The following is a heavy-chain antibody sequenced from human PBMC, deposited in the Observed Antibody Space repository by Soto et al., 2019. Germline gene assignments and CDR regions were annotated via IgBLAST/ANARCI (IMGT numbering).Heavy chain of an antibody. CDR1: GFTLGDYA. CDR2: IRSKAYGGTT. CDR3: TRAGYTGTTYYYYGMDV. D-gene: IGHD1-1*01. Sequence: PGGSLRLSCTASGFTLGDYAMSWFRQAPGKGLEWVGFIRSKAYGGTTEYAASVKGRFTISRDDSKSIAYLQMNSLKTEDTAVYYCTRAGYTGTTYYYYGMDVWGQGTTVTVSS. J-gene: IGHJ6*02. V-gene: IGHV3-49*03.